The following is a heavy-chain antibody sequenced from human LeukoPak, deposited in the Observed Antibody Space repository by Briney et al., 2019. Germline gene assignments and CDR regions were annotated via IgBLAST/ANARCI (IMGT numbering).Heavy chain of an antibody. J-gene: IGHJ3*02. CDR2: ISYDGSNK. V-gene: IGHV3-30*03. D-gene: IGHD1-14*01. Sequence: GGSLRLSCAASGFTFSSYGMHWVRQAPGKGLEWVAVISYDGSNKYYADSVKGRFTISRDNSKNTLYLQMNSLRAEDTAVYYCARVSPPDVDAFDIWGQGTMVTVSS. CDR1: GFTFSSYG. CDR3: ARVSPPDVDAFDI.